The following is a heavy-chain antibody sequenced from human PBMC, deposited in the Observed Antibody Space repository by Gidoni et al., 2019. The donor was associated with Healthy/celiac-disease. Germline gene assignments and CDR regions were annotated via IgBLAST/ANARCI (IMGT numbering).Heavy chain of an antibody. CDR2: IWYDGSNK. V-gene: IGHV3-33*01. CDR1: GFPFSSHG. CDR3: ARDFGDILTGCDY. Sequence: QVQPVEPGGGVVQPGRSLRLSCAASGFPFSSHGMHLVRQAPGNGLEWVAVIWYDGSNKYYADSVKGRFTISRDNSKNTLYLQMNSLRAEDTAVYYCARDFGDILTGCDYWGQGTLVTVSS. D-gene: IGHD3-9*01. J-gene: IGHJ4*02.